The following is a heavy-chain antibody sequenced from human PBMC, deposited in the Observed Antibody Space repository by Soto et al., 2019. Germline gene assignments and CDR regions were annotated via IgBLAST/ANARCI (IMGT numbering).Heavy chain of an antibody. J-gene: IGHJ6*02. V-gene: IGHV1-2*04. CDR2: INPNSGGT. CDR1: GYTFTGYY. D-gene: IGHD6-19*01. CDR3: ARDRPLGRDSSGGSYSYGMDV. Sequence: GASVKVSCKASGYTFTGYYMHWVRQAPGQGLEWMGWINPNSGGTNYAQKFQGWVTMTRDTSISTAYMELSRLRSDDTAVYYCARDRPLGRDSSGGSYSYGMDVWGQGTMVTVSS.